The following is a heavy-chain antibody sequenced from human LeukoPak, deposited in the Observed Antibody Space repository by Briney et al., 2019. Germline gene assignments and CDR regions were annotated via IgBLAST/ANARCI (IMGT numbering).Heavy chain of an antibody. CDR3: ARQSRTDAFDI. Sequence: ASVKVSCKASGYTFTNYFVHWVRQAPGQGLEWMGWINPNSGGTNYAQKFQGRVTMTRDTSISTAYMELSRLRSDDTAVYYCARQSRTDAFDIWGQGTMVTVSS. CDR1: GYTFTNYF. CDR2: INPNSGGT. V-gene: IGHV1-2*02. J-gene: IGHJ3*02.